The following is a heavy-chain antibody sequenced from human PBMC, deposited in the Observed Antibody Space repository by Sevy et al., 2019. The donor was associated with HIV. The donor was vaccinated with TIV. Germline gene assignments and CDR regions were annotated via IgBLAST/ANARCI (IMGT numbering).Heavy chain of an antibody. CDR3: ARQGGSCKSGPCYTFFDF. V-gene: IGHV4-39*01. J-gene: IGHJ4*02. CDR1: GGSINRSSYY. D-gene: IGHD2-8*02. CDR2: IHSGGNA. Sequence: SETLSLTCTVSGGSINRSSYYWGWIRQPPGKGLEWIASIHSGGNAYYNSSLKSRVTVSVDTSKNQVSLKRTSVTAADTAVYYCARQGGSCKSGPCYTFFDFWGQGTLVTVSS.